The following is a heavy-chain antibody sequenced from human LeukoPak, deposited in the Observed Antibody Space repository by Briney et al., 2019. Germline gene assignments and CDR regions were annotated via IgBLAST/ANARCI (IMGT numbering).Heavy chain of an antibody. J-gene: IGHJ4*02. Sequence: GGSLRLSCAASGFTFSTYGMHWVRQAPGKGLEWVSGISWNSGSIGYADSVKGRFTISRDNAKNSLYLQMNSLRAEDTALYYCAKAPYYDSSGLFDYWGQGTLVTVSS. V-gene: IGHV3-9*01. CDR1: GFTFSTYG. CDR2: ISWNSGSI. D-gene: IGHD3-22*01. CDR3: AKAPYYDSSGLFDY.